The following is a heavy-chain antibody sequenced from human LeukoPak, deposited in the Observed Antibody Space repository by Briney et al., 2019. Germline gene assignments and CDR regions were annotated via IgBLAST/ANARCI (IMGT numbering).Heavy chain of an antibody. J-gene: IGHJ4*02. V-gene: IGHV4-34*01. D-gene: IGHD3-22*01. Sequence: SETLSLTCAVYGGSFSGYYWSWIRQPPGKGLEWIGEINHSGSTNYNPSLKSRVTISVDTSKIQFSLKLSSVTAADTAVYYCAGDSSGYSFDYWGQGTLVTVSS. CDR3: AGDSSGYSFDY. CDR1: GGSFSGYY. CDR2: INHSGST.